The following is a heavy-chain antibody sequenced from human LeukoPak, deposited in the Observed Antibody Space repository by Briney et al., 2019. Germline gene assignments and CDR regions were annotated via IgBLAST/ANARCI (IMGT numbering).Heavy chain of an antibody. CDR3: TRVAVRGVPDYFDY. CDR1: GGSISSYY. CDR2: IYYSGST. D-gene: IGHD3-10*01. V-gene: IGHV4-59*01. Sequence: SETLSLTCTVSGGSISSYYWSWIRQPPGKGLEWIGYIYYSGSTNYNPSLKSRVTISVDTSKNQFSLKLSSVTAADTAVYYCTRVAVRGVPDYFDYWGQGTLVTVSS. J-gene: IGHJ4*02.